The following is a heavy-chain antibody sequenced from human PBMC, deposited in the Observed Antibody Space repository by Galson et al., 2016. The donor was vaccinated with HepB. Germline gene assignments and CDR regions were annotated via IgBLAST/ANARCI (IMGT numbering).Heavy chain of an antibody. V-gene: IGHV3-7*01. J-gene: IGHJ6*02. CDR3: AKEPAPVGSYGVYYYYGMDV. CDR2: IKEDGSEK. Sequence: SLRLSCAASAFTFNSYWMSWVRQAPGKGLEWVAYIKEDGSEKYHVDSVKGRFTISRDNAKNSLYLRMNSLRAEDTAVYYCAKEPAPVGSYGVYYYYGMDVWGQGTTVTVSS. D-gene: IGHD1-26*01. CDR1: AFTFNSYW.